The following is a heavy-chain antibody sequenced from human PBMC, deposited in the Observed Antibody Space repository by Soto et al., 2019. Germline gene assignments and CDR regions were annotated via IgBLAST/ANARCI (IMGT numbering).Heavy chain of an antibody. CDR2: IYYSGST. Sequence: SETLSLTCTVSGGSISSGGYYWSWIRQHPGKGLEWIGYIYYSGSTYYNPSLKSRVTISVDTSKNQFSLKLSSVTAADTAVYYCARTNLISKNFDYWGQGTLVTVSS. CDR3: ARTNLISKNFDY. J-gene: IGHJ4*02. V-gene: IGHV4-31*03. D-gene: IGHD7-27*01. CDR1: GGSISSGGYY.